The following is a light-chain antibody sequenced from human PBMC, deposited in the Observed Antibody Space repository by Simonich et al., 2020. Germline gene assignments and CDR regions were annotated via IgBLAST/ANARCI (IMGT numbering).Light chain of an antibody. J-gene: IGKJ2*01. V-gene: IGKV1-NL1*01. Sequence: DIQMTQSPSSLSASVGDRVTITCRASQGISNSLAWYQQKTGKAPKLLLYAASRLESGVPSRFIGSGSGTDYTLTISSLQPEDFATYYCQQYYSTPYTFGQGTKLEIK. CDR1: QGISNS. CDR2: AAS. CDR3: QQYYSTPYT.